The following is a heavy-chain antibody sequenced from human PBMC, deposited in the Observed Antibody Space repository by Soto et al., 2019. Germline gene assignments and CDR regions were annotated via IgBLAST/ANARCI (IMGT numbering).Heavy chain of an antibody. J-gene: IGHJ4*02. CDR2: IISDGSDT. CDR1: GFSFSSYW. D-gene: IGHD3-22*01. Sequence: VQLVESGGGVVQPGGSLRLSCAASGFSFSSYWMHWVRQAPGEGLVWVSRIISDGSDTAYTDSVKGRFTISRDNAKNTLYLQMNSLRAEDTDIYYCASSGYYRPFDYWGQGALVTVSS. CDR3: ASSGYYRPFDY. V-gene: IGHV3-74*01.